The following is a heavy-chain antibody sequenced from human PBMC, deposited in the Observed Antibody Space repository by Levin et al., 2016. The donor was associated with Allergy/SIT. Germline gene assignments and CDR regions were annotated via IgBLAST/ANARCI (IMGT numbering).Heavy chain of an antibody. V-gene: IGHV3-23*01. D-gene: IGHD1/OR15-1a*01. CDR1: GFIFGNYG. CDR2: IGGDGTPR. CDR3: AKDAIANNKLWDPIEN. Sequence: GGSLRLSCVASGFIFGNYGMSWVRQAPGKGLEWVAGIGGDGTPRDYADSVKGRFTISRDNSKNIVYLQMSSLRAGDTAAYFCAKDAIANNKLWDPIENWGQGTLVTVSS. J-gene: IGHJ4*02.